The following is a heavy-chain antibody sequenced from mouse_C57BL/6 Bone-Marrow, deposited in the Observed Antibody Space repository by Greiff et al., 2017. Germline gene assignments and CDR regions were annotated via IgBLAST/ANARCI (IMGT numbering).Heavy chain of an antibody. CDR1: GFNIKDDY. D-gene: IGHD2-4*01. J-gene: IGHJ3*01. Sequence: EVQRVESGAELVRPGASVKLSCTASGFNIKDDYMHWVKQRPEQGLEWIGWIDPENGDTEYASKFQGKATITADTSSNTAYLQLSSLTSEDTAVYYCTTLTLYDYLAWFAYWGQGTLVTVSA. CDR2: IDPENGDT. CDR3: TTLTLYDYLAWFAY. V-gene: IGHV14-4*01.